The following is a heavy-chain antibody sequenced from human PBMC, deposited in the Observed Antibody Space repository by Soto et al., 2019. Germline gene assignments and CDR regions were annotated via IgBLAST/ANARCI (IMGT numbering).Heavy chain of an antibody. CDR1: GGFVSSGSYY. CDR2: MSHSGGT. D-gene: IGHD1-1*01. V-gene: IGHV4-34*01. CDR3: ARVERGTATTVVDAFDI. J-gene: IGHJ3*02. Sequence: QVQLQQWGAGLLKASETLSLTCAVYGGFVSSGSYYWSWIRQPPGKGLEWIGEMSHSGGTHFNPSLKSRVTISVDTSKNQFSPKMSSVTAADTALYYCARVERGTATTVVDAFDIWGPGTMVTVSS.